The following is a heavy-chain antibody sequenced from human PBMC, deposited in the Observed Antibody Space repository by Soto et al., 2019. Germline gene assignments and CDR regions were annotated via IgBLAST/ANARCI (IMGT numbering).Heavy chain of an antibody. CDR3: ARVSGSYYYGMDF. CDR2: MSYSGIT. V-gene: IGHV4-30-4*01. D-gene: IGHD1-26*01. CDR1: GVSISSGSYY. J-gene: IGHJ6*02. Sequence: SETLSLTCTVSGVSISSGSYYWSWIRQPPGKGLEWIGFMSYSGITSYNASLKSRVTMSVDTSKSQFSLSLSFVTAADTAVYYCARVSGSYYYGMDFWGQGTMVTVFS.